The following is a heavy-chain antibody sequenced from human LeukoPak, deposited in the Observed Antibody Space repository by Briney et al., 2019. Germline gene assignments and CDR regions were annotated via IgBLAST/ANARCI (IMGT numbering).Heavy chain of an antibody. Sequence: GGSLRLSCAASGFTFSSYSMNWVRQAPGKGLEWVSYISSSSSTIYYADSVKGRFTISRDNAKNSLYLQMNSLRAEDTAVYYCARESYYYGSGSYYSYYYYYMDVWGKGTTVTVSS. CDR1: GFTFSSYS. V-gene: IGHV3-48*01. CDR2: ISSSSSTI. D-gene: IGHD3-10*01. J-gene: IGHJ6*03. CDR3: ARESYYYGSGSYYSYYYYYMDV.